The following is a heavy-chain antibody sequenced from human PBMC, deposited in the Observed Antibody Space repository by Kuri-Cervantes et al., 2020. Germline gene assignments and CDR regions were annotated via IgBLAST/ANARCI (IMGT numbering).Heavy chain of an antibody. CDR1: GFIFSDYY. D-gene: IGHD3-3*01. J-gene: IGHJ4*02. Sequence: GESLKISCAASGFIFSDYYMSWVRQVPGKGLEWVSYISSSGSTIYYADSVKGRFTISRDNAKNSLYLQMNSLRAEDTAVYYCARDRYDFWSGYYQKPGVFDYWGQGTLVTVSS. CDR2: ISSSGSTI. CDR3: ARDRYDFWSGYYQKPGVFDY. V-gene: IGHV3-11*04.